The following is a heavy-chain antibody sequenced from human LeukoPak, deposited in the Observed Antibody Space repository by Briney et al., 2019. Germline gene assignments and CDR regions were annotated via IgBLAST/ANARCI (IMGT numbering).Heavy chain of an antibody. D-gene: IGHD3-9*01. Sequence: ETLSLTCTVSGGSISSYYWSWIRQAPGKGLEWVSAISGSGGSTYYADSVKGRFTISRDNSKNTLYLQMNSLRAEDTAVYYCARSNYDILTGFAYGMDVWGQGTTVTVSS. CDR1: GGSISSYY. J-gene: IGHJ6*02. CDR3: ARSNYDILTGFAYGMDV. CDR2: ISGSGGST. V-gene: IGHV3-23*01.